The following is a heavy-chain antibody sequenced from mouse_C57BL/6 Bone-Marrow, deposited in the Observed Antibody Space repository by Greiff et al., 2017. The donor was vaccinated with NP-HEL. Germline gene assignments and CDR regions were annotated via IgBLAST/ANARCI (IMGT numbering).Heavy chain of an antibody. CDR2: VYPRDGSI. CDR3: ARAGWLVLDY. CDR1: GYSFTDHT. J-gene: IGHJ2*01. V-gene: IGHV1-78*01. Sequence: LVESDAELVKPGASVKISCKVSGYSFTDHTIHCLRQRPEQGLEWIGYVYPRDGSIKYNEKFKGKATLTADKSSSTAYMQFNSLTSEDSAVYFCARAGWLVLDYWGQGTTLTVSS. D-gene: IGHD2-3*01.